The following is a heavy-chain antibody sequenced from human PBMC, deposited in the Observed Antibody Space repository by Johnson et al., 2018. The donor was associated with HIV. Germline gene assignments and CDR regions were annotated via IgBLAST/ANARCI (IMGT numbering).Heavy chain of an antibody. D-gene: IGHD6-19*01. CDR1: EFTFSNYA. J-gene: IGHJ3*02. CDR2: ISYNGSHK. V-gene: IGHV3-30*04. Sequence: QVQLVESEGGVVQPGRSLRLSCAASEFTFSNYAMDWVRQAPGKGLEWVALISYNGSHKYYVASVQGRFSISRANAKNSLHLQRNSLTAEDTAVYYCARAVPPPLGSSGWIDTFDIWGQGTMVTVSS. CDR3: ARAVPPPLGSSGWIDTFDI.